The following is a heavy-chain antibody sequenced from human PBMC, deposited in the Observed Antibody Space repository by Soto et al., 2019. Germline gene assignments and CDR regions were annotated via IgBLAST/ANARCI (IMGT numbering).Heavy chain of an antibody. CDR3: ARDGPLDLDVSYYGSGRGTYGMDV. CDR2: IYYSGST. J-gene: IGHJ6*02. CDR1: GGSISSGGYY. Sequence: QVQLQESGPGLVKPSQTLSLTCTVSGGSISSGGYYWSWIRQHPGKGLEWIGYIYYSGSTYYNPSLKSRVTISVDTSKNQFSLKLSSVTAADTAVYYCARDGPLDLDVSYYGSGRGTYGMDVWGQGTTVTVSS. V-gene: IGHV4-31*03. D-gene: IGHD3-10*01.